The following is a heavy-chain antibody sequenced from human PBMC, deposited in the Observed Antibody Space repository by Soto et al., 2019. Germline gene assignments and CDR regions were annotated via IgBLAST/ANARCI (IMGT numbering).Heavy chain of an antibody. CDR2: MNPNSGNT. D-gene: IGHD3-3*01. CDR3: ARIGELRFLEWLPYYYYYMDV. V-gene: IGHV1-8*01. Sequence: ASVKVSCKASGYTFTSYDINWVRQATGQGLEWMGWMNPNSGNTGYAQKFQGRVTMTRNTSISTAYMELSSLRSEDTAVYYCARIGELRFLEWLPYYYYYMDVWGKGTTVTVSS. J-gene: IGHJ6*03. CDR1: GYTFTSYD.